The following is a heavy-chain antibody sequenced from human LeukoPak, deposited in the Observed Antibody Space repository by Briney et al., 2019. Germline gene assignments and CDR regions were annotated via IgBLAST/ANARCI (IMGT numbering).Heavy chain of an antibody. CDR3: AKDLRTSYSSGWRDAFHI. CDR2: ISYDGSNK. D-gene: IGHD6-19*01. J-gene: IGHJ3*02. Sequence: GGSLRLSCAASGFTFSSYAMHWVRQAPGKGLEWVAVISYDGSNKYYADSVKGRFTISRDNSKNTLYLQMNSLRAEDTAVYYCAKDLRTSYSSGWRDAFHIWGQGTMVTVSS. CDR1: GFTFSSYA. V-gene: IGHV3-30-3*01.